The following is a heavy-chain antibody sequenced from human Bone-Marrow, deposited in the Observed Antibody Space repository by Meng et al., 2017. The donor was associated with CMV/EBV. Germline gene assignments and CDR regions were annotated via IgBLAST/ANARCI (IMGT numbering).Heavy chain of an antibody. CDR2: VYFTGGT. V-gene: IGHV4-59*02. D-gene: IGHD4-17*01. CDR3: ARDISEGTTTYYFDS. CDR1: RGSVSSYY. J-gene: IGHJ4*02. Sequence: SCTVSRGSVSSYYWSWLRQTPGKGLEWIGYVYFTGGTNYKPSLNSRVTISIDTSKNQFSLRLNSVTAADTATYYCARDISEGTTTYYFDSWGQGILVTVSS.